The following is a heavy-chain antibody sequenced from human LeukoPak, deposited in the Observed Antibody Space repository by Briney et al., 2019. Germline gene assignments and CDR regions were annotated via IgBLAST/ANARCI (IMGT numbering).Heavy chain of an antibody. CDR3: AKIAYYDFWSGYYTFDY. CDR1: GFTFSSYA. V-gene: IGHV3-23*01. Sequence: GGSLRLSCAASGFTFSSYAMSWVRQAPGKGLEWVSAISGSGGSTYYADSVKGRFTISRDNSKNTLYLQMNGLRAEDTAVYYCAKIAYYDFWSGYYTFDYWGQGTLVTVSS. CDR2: ISGSGGST. J-gene: IGHJ4*02. D-gene: IGHD3-3*01.